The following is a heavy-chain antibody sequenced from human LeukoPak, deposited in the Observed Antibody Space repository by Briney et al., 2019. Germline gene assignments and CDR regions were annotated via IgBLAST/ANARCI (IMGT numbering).Heavy chain of an antibody. CDR2: INPSGGST. D-gene: IGHD3-22*01. CDR3: AREMYYYDSSGYSSFDY. Sequence: ASVKVSCKASGFTFTSYYMHWVRQAPGQGLEWMGIINPSGGSTSYAQKFQGRVTMTRDTSTSTVYMELSSLRSEDTAVYYCAREMYYYDSSGYSSFDYWGQGTLVTVSS. J-gene: IGHJ4*02. CDR1: GFTFTSYY. V-gene: IGHV1-46*01.